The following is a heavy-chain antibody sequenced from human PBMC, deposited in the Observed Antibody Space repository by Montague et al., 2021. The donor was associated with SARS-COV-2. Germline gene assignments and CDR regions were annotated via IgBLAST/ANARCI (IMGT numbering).Heavy chain of an antibody. D-gene: IGHD1-26*01. CDR2: VYYSRSS. V-gene: IGHV4-59*02. CDR3: VRDPAPSGSGTFYEY. CDR1: GDSVSHDF. J-gene: IGHJ4*02. Sequence: SETLSLTCTVSGDSVSHDFWTWIRQPPGKGLEWIGYVYYSRSSSYNPSLRLRVSIAVDTSKNQFSLRLNTVTAADTAIYYCVRDPAPSGSGTFYEYWGPGTLVAVSS.